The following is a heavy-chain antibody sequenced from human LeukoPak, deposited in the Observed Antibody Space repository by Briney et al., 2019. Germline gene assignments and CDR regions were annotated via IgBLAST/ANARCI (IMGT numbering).Heavy chain of an antibody. Sequence: TLSLTCAVSGGSISSGGYSWSWIRQPPGKGLEWIGYIYHSGSTYYNPSLKSRVTISVDRSKNQFSLKLSSVTAADTAVYYCAREVYDSSGYYYGGYFDYWGQRTLVTVSS. CDR1: GGSISSGGYS. V-gene: IGHV4-30-2*01. D-gene: IGHD3-22*01. J-gene: IGHJ4*02. CDR2: IYHSGST. CDR3: AREVYDSSGYYYGGYFDY.